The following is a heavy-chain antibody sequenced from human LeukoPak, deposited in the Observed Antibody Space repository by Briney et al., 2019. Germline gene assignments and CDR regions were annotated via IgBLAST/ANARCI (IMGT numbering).Heavy chain of an antibody. CDR2: IYSSGST. D-gene: IGHD3/OR15-3a*01. CDR3: ARQTGSGLFILP. CDR1: GVSISSSSYY. Sequence: SETLSLTCNVSGVSISSSSYYWGWIRQPPGKGLEWIGSIYSSGSTYYNSSLKSRVTISIDTSKNQVSLKMSSVTAADTAVYYCARQTGSGLFILPGGQGTLVTVSS. J-gene: IGHJ4*02. V-gene: IGHV4-39*01.